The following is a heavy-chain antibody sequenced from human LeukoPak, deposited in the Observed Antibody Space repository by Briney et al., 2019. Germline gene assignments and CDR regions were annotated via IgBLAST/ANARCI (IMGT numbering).Heavy chain of an antibody. CDR1: GFTFSSYW. J-gene: IGHJ4*02. D-gene: IGHD3-22*01. Sequence: QPGGSLRLSCTASGFTFSSYWMSWVRQAPGKGLEWVSYISSSSSTIYYADSVKGRFTISRDNAKNSLYLQMSSLRAEDTAVYYCARGAYYYEDWGQGTLVTVPS. CDR3: ARGAYYYED. CDR2: ISSSSSTI. V-gene: IGHV3-48*01.